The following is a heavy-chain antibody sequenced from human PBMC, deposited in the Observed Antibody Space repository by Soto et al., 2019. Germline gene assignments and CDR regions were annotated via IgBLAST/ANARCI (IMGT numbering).Heavy chain of an antibody. CDR1: GFSLSTTGVG. CDR3: AHRGIPNYFEVAFDY. D-gene: IGHD3-22*01. V-gene: IGHV2-5*01. CDR2: IHWNDDK. J-gene: IGHJ4*02. Sequence: QITLKESGPTLVKPTQTLTLTCSFSGFSLSTTGVGVAWIRQAPGEALEWLALIHWNDDKRYSPSLKNRLTITKDTSKIQVVLTVTNVDPVDTATYYCAHRGIPNYFEVAFDYWGKGALVTVSS.